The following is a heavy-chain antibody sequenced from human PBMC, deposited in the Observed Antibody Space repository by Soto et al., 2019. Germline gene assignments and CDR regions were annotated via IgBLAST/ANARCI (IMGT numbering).Heavy chain of an antibody. CDR2: ISYDGSNK. CDR3: AKDPFHLLPTVYDYVWGSYHMFDY. V-gene: IGHV3-30*18. CDR1: GFTFSSYG. Sequence: QVQLVESGGGVVQPGRSLRLSCAASGFTFSSYGMHWVRQAPGKGLEWVAVISYDGSNKYYADSVKGRFTISRDNSKNRLYLQMNSLRGEETAVYYCAKDPFHLLPTVYDYVWGSYHMFDYWGQGTLVTVSS. D-gene: IGHD3-16*02. J-gene: IGHJ4*02.